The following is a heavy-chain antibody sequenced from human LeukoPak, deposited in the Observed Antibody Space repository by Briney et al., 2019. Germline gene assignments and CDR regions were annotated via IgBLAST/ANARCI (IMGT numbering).Heavy chain of an antibody. J-gene: IGHJ6*04. CDR2: IWYDGSNK. CDR3: ARAGYCSSTSCYGRYYYYYGMDV. D-gene: IGHD2-2*01. CDR1: GFTFSSYG. V-gene: IGHV3-33*01. Sequence: GGSLRLSCAAPGFTFSSYGMHWVRQAPGKGLEWVAVIWYDGSNKYYADSVKGRFTISRDNSKNTLYLQMNSLRAEDTAVYYCARAGYCSSTSCYGRYYYYYGMDVWGKGTTVTVSS.